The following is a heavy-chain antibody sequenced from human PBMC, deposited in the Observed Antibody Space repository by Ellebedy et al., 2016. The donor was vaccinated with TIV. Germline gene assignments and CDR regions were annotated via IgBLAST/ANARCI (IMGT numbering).Heavy chain of an antibody. Sequence: ASVKVSCKASGYTFTSYGISWVRQAPGQGLEWMGWISAYNGNTNYAQKLQGRVTMTTDTSTSTAYMELRSLRSDDTAVYYCARLTGFSGYTNWFDPWGQGTLVTVSS. D-gene: IGHD5-12*01. CDR3: ARLTGFSGYTNWFDP. V-gene: IGHV1-18*04. J-gene: IGHJ5*02. CDR2: ISAYNGNT. CDR1: GYTFTSYG.